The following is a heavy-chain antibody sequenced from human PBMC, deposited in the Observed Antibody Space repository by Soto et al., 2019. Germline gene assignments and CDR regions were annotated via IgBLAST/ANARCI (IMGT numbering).Heavy chain of an antibody. CDR3: ARDPPQYYYDSSGEKGGAEYFQH. V-gene: IGHV3-30-3*01. Sequence: QVQLVESGGGVVQPGRSLRLSCEASGFTFSSYAMHWVRQAPGKGLEWVAVISYDGSNKYYADSVKGRFTISRDNSKNTLYLQMNSLRAEDTAVYYCARDPPQYYYDSSGEKGGAEYFQHWGQGTLVTVSS. CDR2: ISYDGSNK. D-gene: IGHD3-22*01. J-gene: IGHJ1*01. CDR1: GFTFSSYA.